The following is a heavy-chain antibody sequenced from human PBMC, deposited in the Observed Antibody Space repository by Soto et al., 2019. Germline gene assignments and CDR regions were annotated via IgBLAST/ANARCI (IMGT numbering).Heavy chain of an antibody. CDR3: ARLGGDSYYYYGMDV. CDR1: GGSISSSSYY. Sequence: QLQLQESGPGLVKPSETLSLTCTVSGGSISSSSYYWGWIRQPPGKGLEWIGSIYYSGSTYYNPSLKSRVTISVDTSKNQFSLKLSSVTAADTAVYYCARLGGDSYYYYGMDVWGQGTTVTVSS. D-gene: IGHD4-17*01. J-gene: IGHJ6*02. CDR2: IYYSGST. V-gene: IGHV4-39*01.